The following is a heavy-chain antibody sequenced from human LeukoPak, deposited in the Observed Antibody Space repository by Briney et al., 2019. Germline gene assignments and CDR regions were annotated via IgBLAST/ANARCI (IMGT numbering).Heavy chain of an antibody. CDR2: IYYTRTT. V-gene: IGHV4-59*08. CDR1: GGSISGTYY. D-gene: IGHD3-16*01. J-gene: IGHJ3*01. CDR3: ARRWVYDKRAFDA. Sequence: SETLSLTCTVSGGSISGTYYWSWIRQPPGKGLEWIGYIYYTRTTDSNPSLKSRVTISLDTSKNQFSLNLSSVTAADTAVYYCARRWVYDKRAFDAWGQGTMVTVSS.